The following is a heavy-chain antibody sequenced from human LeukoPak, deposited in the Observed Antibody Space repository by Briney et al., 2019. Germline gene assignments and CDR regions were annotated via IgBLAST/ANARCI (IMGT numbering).Heavy chain of an antibody. CDR3: ARDRREWMRGDPFDY. Sequence: PGRSLRLSCAASGFTFSSYAMHWVRQAPGKGLEWVAVISYDGSNKYYADSVKGRFTISRDNSKNTLYLQMNSLRAEDTAVYYCARDRREWMRGDPFDYWGQGTLVTVSS. V-gene: IGHV3-30-3*01. CDR1: GFTFSSYA. D-gene: IGHD3-3*01. J-gene: IGHJ4*02. CDR2: ISYDGSNK.